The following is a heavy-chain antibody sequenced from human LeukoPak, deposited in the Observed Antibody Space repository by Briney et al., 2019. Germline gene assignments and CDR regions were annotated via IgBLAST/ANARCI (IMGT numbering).Heavy chain of an antibody. D-gene: IGHD1-1*01. CDR1: EFTVSSNY. Sequence: PGGSLRLSCAASEFTVSSNYMSWVRQAPGKGLEWVSIIYSGGSTYYAVSVKGRFTFSRDNSKNTLYLQMNSLRAEDTAVYYCAAVHWNDFDMWGQGTMVNVSS. CDR2: IYSGGST. V-gene: IGHV3-53*01. CDR3: AAVHWNDFDM. J-gene: IGHJ3*02.